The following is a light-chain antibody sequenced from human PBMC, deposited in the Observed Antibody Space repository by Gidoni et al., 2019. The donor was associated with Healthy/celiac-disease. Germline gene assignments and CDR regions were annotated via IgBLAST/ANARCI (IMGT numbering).Light chain of an antibody. CDR2: EVS. Sequence: DIVMTQTPLSLSVTPGQPASISCKSSQSLLHSDGKTYLYWYLQKPGQSPQLLIYEVSNRCSGVPDRFSGSGSGTDFTLKISRVEAEDVGVYYCMQSIQLPLTFXGXTKVEIK. CDR1: QSLLHSDGKTY. V-gene: IGKV2D-29*02. CDR3: MQSIQLPLT. J-gene: IGKJ4*01.